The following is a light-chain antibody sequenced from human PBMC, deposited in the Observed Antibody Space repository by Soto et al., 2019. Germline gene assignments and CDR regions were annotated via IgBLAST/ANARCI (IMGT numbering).Light chain of an antibody. CDR2: DAS. CDR1: QSVGRS. CDR3: QQYGSSPLT. Sequence: EIVLTQSPATLSLSPGERATLSCWASQSVGRSLAWYQQKPGQAPRLLINDASNRATGIPARFGGSGSGTDFTLTISSLEPEDFAVYYCQQYGSSPLTFGGGTQVEIK. V-gene: IGKV3-11*01. J-gene: IGKJ4*01.